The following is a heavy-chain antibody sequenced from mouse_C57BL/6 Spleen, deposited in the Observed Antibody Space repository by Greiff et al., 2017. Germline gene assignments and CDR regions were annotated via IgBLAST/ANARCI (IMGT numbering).Heavy chain of an antibody. Sequence: QVQLQQPGAELVRPGTSVKLSCKASGYTFTSYWMHWVKQRPGQGLEWIGLIDPSDSYTNYNQKFKGKATLTVDTSSSTAYMQLSSLTSEDSAVYYCARAIDGYYFDYWGQGTTLTVSS. D-gene: IGHD2-3*01. CDR3: ARAIDGYYFDY. J-gene: IGHJ2*01. CDR1: GYTFTSYW. V-gene: IGHV1-59*01. CDR2: IDPSDSYT.